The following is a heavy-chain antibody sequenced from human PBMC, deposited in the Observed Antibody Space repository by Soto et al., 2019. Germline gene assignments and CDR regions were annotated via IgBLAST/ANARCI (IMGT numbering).Heavy chain of an antibody. D-gene: IGHD3-10*01. J-gene: IGHJ4*02. V-gene: IGHV3-43*01. CDR1: GFTFDDYT. CDR2: IRCDGGST. CDR3: AKGGYYGSGSYSADREDYFDY. Sequence: GSLRLSCAASGFTFDDYTMHWVRQAPGKGLEWVSLIRCDGGSTYYADSVKGRFTISRDNSKNTLYLQMNSLRTEDTAVYYCAKGGYYGSGSYSADREDYFDYWGQGTLVTVSS.